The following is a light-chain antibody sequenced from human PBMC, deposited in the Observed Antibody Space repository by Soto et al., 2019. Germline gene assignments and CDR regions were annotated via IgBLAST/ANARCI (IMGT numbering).Light chain of an antibody. J-gene: IGLJ1*01. CDR3: SSYTSSSTV. CDR2: DVS. CDR1: GSDVGGYNY. V-gene: IGLV2-14*03. Sequence: QSALTQPASVSGSPGQSITISCTGTGSDVGGYNYVSWYQHHPGKAPKLMIYDVSNRPSGVSNRFSGSTSGNTASLTISGLQAEDEADYYCSSYTSSSTVFGTGTKVTVL.